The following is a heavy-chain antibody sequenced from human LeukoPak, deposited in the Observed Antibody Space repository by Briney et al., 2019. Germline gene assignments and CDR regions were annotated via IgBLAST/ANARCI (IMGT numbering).Heavy chain of an antibody. V-gene: IGHV3-64D*09. CDR2: ISSNGGST. D-gene: IGHD6-25*01. CDR1: GFTFSTYA. J-gene: IGHJ4*02. Sequence: GGSLRLSCSASGFTFSTYAMHWVRQAPGKGLESVSTISSNGGSTYYADSVKGRFTISRDNSMNTLYLKMSSLTAEDTAVYYCLKVPNYSSGYWGQGTLVTVSS. CDR3: LKVPNYSSGY.